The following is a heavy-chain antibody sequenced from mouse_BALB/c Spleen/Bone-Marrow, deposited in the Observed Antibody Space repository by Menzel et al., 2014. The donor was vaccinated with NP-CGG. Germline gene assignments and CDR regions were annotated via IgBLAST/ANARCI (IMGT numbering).Heavy chain of an antibody. J-gene: IGHJ4*01. D-gene: IGHD1-1*01. CDR2: INPGSGGI. Sequence: AQLQQSGAELVRPGTSVKVSCKASGYAFTNYWIEWIKQRPGQGLEWIGVINPGSGGINYNEKFKGKATLTADKPSSTAYMQLSSLTSDDSAVYFCARELVRGMDYWGQGTSVTVSS. CDR3: ARELVRGMDY. V-gene: IGHV1-54*01. CDR1: GYAFTNYW.